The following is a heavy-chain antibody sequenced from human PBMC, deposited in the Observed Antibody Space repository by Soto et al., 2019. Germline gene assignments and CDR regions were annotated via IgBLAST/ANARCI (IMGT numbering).Heavy chain of an antibody. CDR2: IRSKSYGGTT. J-gene: IGHJ3*02. CDR1: RVTSGIYL. CDR3: AREIILRYFDWSPGAFNN. D-gene: IGHD3-9*01. V-gene: IGHV3-49*03. Sequence: WSLSLSGTPSRVTSGIYLVTWFPRAPGKGWEGVGFIRSKSYGGTTEYAASVEGRFILSRDDSKKIAYLQMNSLKTEDTGIYYCAREIILRYFDWSPGAFNNWGQGAMVTVSS.